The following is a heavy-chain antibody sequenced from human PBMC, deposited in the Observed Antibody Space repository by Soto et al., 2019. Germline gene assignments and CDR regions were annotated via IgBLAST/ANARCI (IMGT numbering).Heavy chain of an antibody. D-gene: IGHD5-18*01. CDR2: ISHDDMTK. CDR1: GFTFYAYG. J-gene: IGHJ6*02. V-gene: IGHV3-30*18. Sequence: QVHLVESGGDVVQPGRSLRLSCAASGFTFYAYGMHWVRQAPGKGLEWVALISHDDMTKYYVDAVKGRFSISRDSSKNTMYLQMNSLRPEDTAVYYCAKDQIGLGYRMDVWGQGTTVTVSS. CDR3: AKDQIGLGYRMDV.